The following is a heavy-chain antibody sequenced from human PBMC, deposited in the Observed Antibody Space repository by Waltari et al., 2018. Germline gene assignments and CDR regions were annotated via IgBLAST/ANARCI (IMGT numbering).Heavy chain of an antibody. V-gene: IGHV3-33*01. Sequence: QVQLVESGGGVVQPGRSLRLSCAASGFTFSSYVLHWVRPAPGKGLEWVAVIWYDGSNKYYADSVKGRFTISRDNSKNTLYLQMNSLRAEDTAVYYCAREQTGDRVDDAFDIWGQGTMVTVSS. CDR2: IWYDGSNK. J-gene: IGHJ3*02. CDR3: AREQTGDRVDDAFDI. D-gene: IGHD7-27*01. CDR1: GFTFSSYV.